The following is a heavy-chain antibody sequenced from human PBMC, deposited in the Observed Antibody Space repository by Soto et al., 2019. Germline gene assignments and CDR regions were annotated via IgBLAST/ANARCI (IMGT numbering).Heavy chain of an antibody. D-gene: IGHD3-9*01. CDR1: GGSFSGYY. CDR3: ARELGYDILTGYYPDI. V-gene: IGHV4-34*01. J-gene: IGHJ3*02. Sequence: TSETLSLTCAVYGGSFSGYYWSWIRQPPGKGLEWIGEINHSGSTNYNPSLKSRVTISVDTSKNQFSLKLSSVTAADTAVYYCARELGYDILTGYYPDIWGQGTMVTVSS. CDR2: INHSGST.